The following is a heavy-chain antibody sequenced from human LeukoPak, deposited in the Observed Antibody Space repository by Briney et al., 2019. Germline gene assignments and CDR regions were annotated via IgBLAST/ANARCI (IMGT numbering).Heavy chain of an antibody. CDR1: GGSISSYY. CDR2: IYYSGST. J-gene: IGHJ5*02. Sequence: PSETLSLTCTVSGGSISSYYWSWIRQPPGKGLEWIGYIYYSGSTNYNPSLKSRVTISVDTSKNQFSLKLSSVTAADTAVYYCAXLTXRXXXXFDPWGQGTLVTVS. CDR3: AXLTXRXXXXFDP. D-gene: IGHD3-3*01. V-gene: IGHV4-59*08.